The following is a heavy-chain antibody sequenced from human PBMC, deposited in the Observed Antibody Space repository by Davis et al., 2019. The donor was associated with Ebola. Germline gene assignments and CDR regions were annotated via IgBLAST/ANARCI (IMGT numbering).Heavy chain of an antibody. V-gene: IGHV3-23*01. CDR3: AKGHHFDY. J-gene: IGHJ4*02. CDR1: GFSFNTYD. Sequence: GSLRLSCVASGFSFNTYDMSWGRQAPGKGLEWVSGISGRDGSTNYGDSVKGRFTISRDNSKNTLYLEMNSLRVEDTAVYYCAKGHHFDYWGQGTLVTVSS. CDR2: ISGRDGST.